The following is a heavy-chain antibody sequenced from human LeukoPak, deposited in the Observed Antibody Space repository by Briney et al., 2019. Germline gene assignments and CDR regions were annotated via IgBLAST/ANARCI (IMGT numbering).Heavy chain of an antibody. CDR1: GFTVSSNY. Sequence: GGSLRLSCAASGFTVSSNYMSWVRQAPGKGLEWVSVIYSGGSTYYADSVKGRFTISRDNAKNSLYLQMNSLRAEDTAVYYCASQRWNYYGYWGQGTLVTVSS. V-gene: IGHV3-66*01. J-gene: IGHJ4*02. CDR3: ASQRWNYYGY. D-gene: IGHD3-22*01. CDR2: IYSGGST.